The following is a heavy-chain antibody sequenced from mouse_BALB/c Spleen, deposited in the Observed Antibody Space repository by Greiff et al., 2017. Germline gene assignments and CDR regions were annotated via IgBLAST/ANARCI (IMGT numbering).Heavy chain of an antibody. D-gene: IGHD1-2*01. V-gene: IGHV5-6*01. CDR1: GFTFSSYG. J-gene: IGHJ4*01. Sequence: EVKLMESGGDLVKPGGSLKLSCAASGFTFSSYGMSWVRQTPDKRLEWVATISSGGSYTYYPDSVKGRFTISRDNAKNTLYLQMSSLKSEDTAMYYCARQLLRPHYAMDYWGQGTSVTVSS. CDR3: ARQLLRPHYAMDY. CDR2: ISSGGSYT.